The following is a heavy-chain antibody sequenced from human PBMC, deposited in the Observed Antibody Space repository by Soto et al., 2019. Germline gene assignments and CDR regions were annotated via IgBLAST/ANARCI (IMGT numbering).Heavy chain of an antibody. CDR1: GFTFSSYS. CDR3: ARNESSNIYGMDV. Sequence: GGTLRLSCAASGFTFSSYSMNWVRQAPGKGLEWVSPISSSSFSINYADSVNGRFSISRDNAQNSLHLQMNNLRAEDTAVYYCARNESSNIYGMDVWGQGTTVTVSS. CDR2: ISSSSFSI. V-gene: IGHV3-21*01. J-gene: IGHJ6*02. D-gene: IGHD6-6*01.